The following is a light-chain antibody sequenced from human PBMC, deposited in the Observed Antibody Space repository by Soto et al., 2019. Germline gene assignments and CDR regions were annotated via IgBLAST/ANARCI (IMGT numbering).Light chain of an antibody. J-gene: IGKJ1*01. Sequence: DIVMTQSPATLSGSPGERVTLSCRASQSVSSYLAWYQQKPGQAPRLLIYGASNRATGVPDRFSGSGSGTDFTLTISSLEPEDFAIYYCQHHSSYSATFGQGTKVDIK. V-gene: IGKV3-11*01. CDR1: QSVSSY. CDR3: QHHSSYSAT. CDR2: GAS.